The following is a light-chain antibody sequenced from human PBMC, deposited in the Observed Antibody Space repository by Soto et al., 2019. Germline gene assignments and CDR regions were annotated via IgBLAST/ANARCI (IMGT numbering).Light chain of an antibody. CDR2: DVT. Sequence: QSALTQPASVSGSPGQSITISCTGTSSDVGGYNYVSWYQQQPGKAPKFMIYDVTNRPSGVSNRFSGSKSGNTASLTISGLQAEDEADYYCCSYTTSNTRQIVFGTVTKVTVL. V-gene: IGLV2-14*01. J-gene: IGLJ1*01. CDR3: CSYTTSNTRQIV. CDR1: SSDVGGYNY.